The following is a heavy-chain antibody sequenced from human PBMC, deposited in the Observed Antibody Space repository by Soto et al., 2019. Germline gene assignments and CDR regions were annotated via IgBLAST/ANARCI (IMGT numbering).Heavy chain of an antibody. J-gene: IGHJ4*02. D-gene: IGHD3-10*01. Sequence: QVQLQQWGAGLLKPSETLSLTCAVYGGSFSGYYWSWIRQPPGKGLEWIGEINHSGSTNYNPSLKSRVPISFDTSKNQFSLKLSSVTAADTALYYCARLAYLPHPDYWGQGTLVTVSS. CDR3: ARLAYLPHPDY. CDR1: GGSFSGYY. CDR2: INHSGST. V-gene: IGHV4-34*01.